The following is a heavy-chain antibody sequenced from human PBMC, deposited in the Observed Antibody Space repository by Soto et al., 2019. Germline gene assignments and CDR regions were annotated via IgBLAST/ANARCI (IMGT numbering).Heavy chain of an antibody. CDR2: ISAYNGNT. Sequence: ASVKVSCKASGGTFSSYGISWVRQAPGQGLEWMGWISAYNGNTNYAQKLQGRVTMTTDTSTSTAYMELRSLRSDDTAVYYCARGYTVATADAFDIWGQRTMVTVAS. CDR3: ARGYTVATADAFDI. CDR1: GGTFSSYG. D-gene: IGHD5-12*01. J-gene: IGHJ3*02. V-gene: IGHV1-18*01.